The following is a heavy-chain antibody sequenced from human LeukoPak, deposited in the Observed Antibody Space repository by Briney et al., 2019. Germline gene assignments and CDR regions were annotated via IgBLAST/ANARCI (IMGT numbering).Heavy chain of an antibody. Sequence: GGSLRLSCAVSGFTVSSNYMSWVRQAPGKGLEWVAVISYDGSNKYYADSVKGRFTISRDSSKNTLYLQMNSLRAEDTAVYYCARETGEGTAWGQGTLVTVSS. J-gene: IGHJ5*02. D-gene: IGHD7-27*01. V-gene: IGHV3-30-3*01. CDR1: GFTVSSNY. CDR2: ISYDGSNK. CDR3: ARETGEGTA.